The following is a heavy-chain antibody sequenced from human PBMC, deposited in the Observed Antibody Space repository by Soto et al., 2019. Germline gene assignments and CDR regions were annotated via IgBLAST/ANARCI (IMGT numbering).Heavy chain of an antibody. CDR3: ARGYSGYDYDAFDI. J-gene: IGHJ3*02. CDR1: GFTLSSYC. Sequence: PGGSLRLSCAASGFTLSSYCMNWVRQAPKKGLEWVSSISSSSSYIYYADSVKGRFTISTDNAKNSPYLQMNSLRAEDTAVYYCARGYSGYDYDAFDIWGQGTMVTVSS. V-gene: IGHV3-21*01. CDR2: ISSSSSYI. D-gene: IGHD5-12*01.